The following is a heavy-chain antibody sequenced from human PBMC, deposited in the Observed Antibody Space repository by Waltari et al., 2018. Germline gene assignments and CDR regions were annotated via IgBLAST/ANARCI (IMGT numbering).Heavy chain of an antibody. D-gene: IGHD2-21*02. V-gene: IGHV1-3*01. CDR2: INAGNGNT. CDR3: ARDFYGGNSAHFDY. J-gene: IGHJ4*02. Sequence: QVQLVQSGAEVKKPGASVKVSCKASGYTFTSYVMHWVRQAPGHSLEWMGWINAGNGNTKYSQKFQGRVTITRDTSPSTAYIELSSLRSEDTAVYYCARDFYGGNSAHFDYWGQGTLVTVSS. CDR1: GYTFTSYV.